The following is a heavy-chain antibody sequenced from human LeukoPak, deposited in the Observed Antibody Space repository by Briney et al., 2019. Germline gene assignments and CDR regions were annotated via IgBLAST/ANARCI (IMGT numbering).Heavy chain of an antibody. Sequence: ASVKVSCKASGYTFTSYYMHWVRQAPGQGLEWMGIINPSGGSTSYAQKFQGRVTMTRDMSTSTAYMELSRLRSDDTAVYYCARDFVQLWDFGLWGSHQIMTYWGQGTLVTVSS. J-gene: IGHJ4*02. V-gene: IGHV1-46*01. CDR3: ARDFVQLWDFGLWGSHQIMTY. D-gene: IGHD5-18*01. CDR1: GYTFTSYY. CDR2: INPSGGST.